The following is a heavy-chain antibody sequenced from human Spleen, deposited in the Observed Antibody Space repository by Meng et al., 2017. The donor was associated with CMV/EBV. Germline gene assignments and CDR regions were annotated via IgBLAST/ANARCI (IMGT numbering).Heavy chain of an antibody. V-gene: IGHV4-4*02. CDR3: ARIERRRILKYCGSDCSTTDY. CDR1: GGFISSSNL. J-gene: IGHJ4*02. D-gene: IGHD2-21*02. Sequence: QVQLQESGPGRVKPSGTLSLTCAVSGGFISSSNLWTWVRQVPGKGLEWIGEIYHSGSTNYNPSLKSRVTISVDKFKNQFSLKLGSVTAADTAVYYCARIERRRILKYCGSDCSTTDYWGQGTLVTVSS. CDR2: IYHSGST.